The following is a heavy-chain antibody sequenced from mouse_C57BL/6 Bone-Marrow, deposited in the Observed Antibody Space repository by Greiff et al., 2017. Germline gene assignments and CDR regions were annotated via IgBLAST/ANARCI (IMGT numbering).Heavy chain of an antibody. Sequence: VQLQQPGAELVMPGASVKLSCKASGYTFTSYWMHWVKQRPGQGLEWIGEIDPSDSYTNYNQKFKGKSTLTVDKSSSTAYMQLSSLPSEDSAVYYCARSDGFYAMDYWGQGTSVTVSS. CDR2: IDPSDSYT. V-gene: IGHV1-69*01. J-gene: IGHJ4*01. D-gene: IGHD2-3*01. CDR3: ARSDGFYAMDY. CDR1: GYTFTSYW.